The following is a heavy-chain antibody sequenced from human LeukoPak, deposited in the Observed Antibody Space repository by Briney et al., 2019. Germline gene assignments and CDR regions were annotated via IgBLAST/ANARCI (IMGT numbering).Heavy chain of an antibody. J-gene: IGHJ4*02. D-gene: IGHD2-15*01. CDR3: ARGSGRPHYFDY. Sequence: SETLSLTCTVSGGSISSYYWSWIRQPAGKGLEWIGRIYSSGSINYNLSLKSRVSMSVDTSKNQFSLKLSSVTAADTAVYYCARGSGRPHYFDYWGQGTLVTVSS. CDR1: GGSISSYY. CDR2: IYSSGSI. V-gene: IGHV4-4*07.